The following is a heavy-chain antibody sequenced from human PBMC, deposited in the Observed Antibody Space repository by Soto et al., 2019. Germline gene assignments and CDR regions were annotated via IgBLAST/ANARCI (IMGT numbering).Heavy chain of an antibody. J-gene: IGHJ6*02. Sequence: GGSLRLSCAASGFTFSSYGMHWVRQAPGKGLEWVAVISYDGSNKYYADSVKGRFTISRDNSKNTLYLQMNSLRAEDTAVYYCARDRYYDFWSGYYTYYYYYGMDVWGQGTTVTVSS. CDR1: GFTFSSYG. V-gene: IGHV3-30*03. CDR2: ISYDGSNK. D-gene: IGHD3-3*01. CDR3: ARDRYYDFWSGYYTYYYYYGMDV.